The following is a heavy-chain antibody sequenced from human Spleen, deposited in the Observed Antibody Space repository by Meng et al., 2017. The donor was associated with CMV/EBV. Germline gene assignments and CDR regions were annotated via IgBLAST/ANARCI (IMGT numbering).Heavy chain of an antibody. CDR3: ARLGAHGSYYYGMDV. CDR1: GFTFRNSE. D-gene: IGHD3-16*01. V-gene: IGHV3-48*03. CDR2: ITSSGSII. Sequence: GGSLRLSCAASGFTFRNSEMNWVRQAPGKGLEWISYITSSGSIIYYADSVKGRFTISRDNAKNSLYLQMNSLRAEDTAVYYCARLGAHGSYYYGMDVWGQGTTVTVSS. J-gene: IGHJ6*02.